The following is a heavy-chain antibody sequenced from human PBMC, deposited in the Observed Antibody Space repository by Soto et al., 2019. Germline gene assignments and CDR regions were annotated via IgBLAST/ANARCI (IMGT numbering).Heavy chain of an antibody. Sequence: EVQLLESGGGLVQPGGSLRLSCAASGFTFSSYAMKWVRQAPGKGLEWVPLIGESGTPTYYADSVKGRFTISRDNSGNTLFLEMYSLRAEDTAVYYCGRYIPGVRYYGMDVWGRGTTVTVSS. V-gene: IGHV3-23*01. D-gene: IGHD5-18*01. CDR3: GRYIPGVRYYGMDV. CDR2: IGESGTPT. J-gene: IGHJ6*02. CDR1: GFTFSSYA.